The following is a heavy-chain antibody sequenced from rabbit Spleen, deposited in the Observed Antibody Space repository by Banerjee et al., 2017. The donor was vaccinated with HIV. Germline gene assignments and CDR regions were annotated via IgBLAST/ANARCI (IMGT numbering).Heavy chain of an antibody. CDR2: IGNGDGST. J-gene: IGHJ4*01. D-gene: IGHD4-1*01. Sequence: QEQLVESGGGLVQPEGSLTLTCKASGFDFSSNAMCWVRQAPGKRPEWIACIGNGDGSTWYASWVNGRFTISRSTSLNTVDLKMTSLTAADTATYFCARGGYYSSAWGGTYFNLWGQGTLVTVS. CDR3: ARGGYYSSAWGGTYFNL. CDR1: GFDFSSNA. V-gene: IGHV1S47*01.